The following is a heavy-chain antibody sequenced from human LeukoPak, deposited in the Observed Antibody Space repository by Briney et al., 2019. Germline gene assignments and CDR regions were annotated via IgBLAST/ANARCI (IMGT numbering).Heavy chain of an antibody. CDR2: ISDSEDT. Sequence: PSETLSLTCTVSGASISSSYWSWIRQPPGKGLEWIGHISDSEDTDYNPSLKSRITISVDTPRKQFSLRLRSVTAADTALYYCARDAYYDSSGYFNDTFDIWGQGTMVTVSS. D-gene: IGHD3-22*01. V-gene: IGHV4-59*01. J-gene: IGHJ3*02. CDR3: ARDAYYDSSGYFNDTFDI. CDR1: GASISSSY.